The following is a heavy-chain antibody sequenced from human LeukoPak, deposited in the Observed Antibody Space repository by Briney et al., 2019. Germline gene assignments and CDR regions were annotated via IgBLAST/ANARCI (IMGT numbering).Heavy chain of an antibody. CDR2: IYYSGST. CDR3: ARDVRTMVRGDYTPWFDP. Sequence: PSETLSLTCTVSGGSISSYYWNWIRQPPGKGLEWIGYIYYSGSTNYNPSLKSRVTISVDTSKNQFSLKLSSVTAADTAVYYCARDVRTMVRGDYTPWFDPWGQGTLVTVSS. CDR1: GGSISSYY. V-gene: IGHV4-59*01. J-gene: IGHJ5*02. D-gene: IGHD3-10*01.